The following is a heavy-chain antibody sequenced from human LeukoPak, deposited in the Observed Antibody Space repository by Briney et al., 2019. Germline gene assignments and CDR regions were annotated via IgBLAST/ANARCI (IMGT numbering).Heavy chain of an antibody. CDR1: GFTFSSYG. CDR3: AKDHLAGTVQYYFDY. V-gene: IGHV3-30*18. CDR2: ISYDGSNK. Sequence: PGRSLRLSCAASGFTFSSYGMHWVRQAPGKGLEWVAVISYDGSNKYYADSVKGRFTISRDNSKNTLYLQMNSLRAEDTAVYYCAKDHLAGTVQYYFDYWGQGTLVTVSS. J-gene: IGHJ4*02. D-gene: IGHD3-10*01.